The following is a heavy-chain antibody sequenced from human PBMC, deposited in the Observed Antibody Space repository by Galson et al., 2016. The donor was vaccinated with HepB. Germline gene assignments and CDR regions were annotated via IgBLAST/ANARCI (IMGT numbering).Heavy chain of an antibody. J-gene: IGHJ3*02. CDR1: GYTLSELC. Sequence: SVKVSCKVSGYTLSELCMHWVRQAPGKGLEWMGSFDPEDGKTIYAQKFQGRVTVTEDTSTDTAYMELSSLRSEDTAVYYCAAGSSGWGVGAFDIWGQGTMVTVSS. CDR3: AAGSSGWGVGAFDI. V-gene: IGHV1-24*01. CDR2: FDPEDGKT. D-gene: IGHD6-19*01.